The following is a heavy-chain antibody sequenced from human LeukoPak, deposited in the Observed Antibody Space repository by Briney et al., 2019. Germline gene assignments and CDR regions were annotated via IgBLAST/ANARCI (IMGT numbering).Heavy chain of an antibody. CDR2: MNPNSGNT. CDR3: ARGPFKTYDFWSGYYRDPAGAFDI. V-gene: IGHV1-8*01. CDR1: GYTFTSYD. J-gene: IGHJ3*02. D-gene: IGHD3-3*01. Sequence: EASVKVSCTASGYTFTSYDINWVRQATGQGLEWMGWMNPNSGNTGYAQKFQGRVTMTRNTPISTAYMELSSLRSEDTAVYYCARGPFKTYDFWSGYYRDPAGAFDIWGQGTMVTVSS.